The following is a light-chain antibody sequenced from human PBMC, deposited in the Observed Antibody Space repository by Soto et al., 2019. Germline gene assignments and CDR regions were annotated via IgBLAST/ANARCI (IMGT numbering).Light chain of an antibody. CDR3: GSYAGSNTWV. J-gene: IGLJ3*02. Sequence: QSALTQPRSVSGSPGQSVAISCTGTSSDVGGYNYVSWYQHHPGKAPQLMIYDVNKRPSGVPDRFSGYKSGNTASLTISGLQADDEADYYCGSYAGSNTWVFGGGTKLTVL. CDR1: SSDVGGYNY. CDR2: DVN. V-gene: IGLV2-11*01.